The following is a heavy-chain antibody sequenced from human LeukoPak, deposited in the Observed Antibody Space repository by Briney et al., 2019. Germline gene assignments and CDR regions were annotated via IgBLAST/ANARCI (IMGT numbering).Heavy chain of an antibody. CDR2: IYSSGST. Sequence: SETLSLTCTVSGGSISSSSYYWGWIRQPPGKGLEWIGRIYSSGSTNYNPSLKSRVTMSVDTSKNQFSLKLSSVTAADTAVYYCAGSTVTTYQDAFDIWGQGTMVTVSS. CDR3: AGSTVTTYQDAFDI. J-gene: IGHJ3*02. D-gene: IGHD4-17*01. V-gene: IGHV4-61*05. CDR1: GGSISSSSYY.